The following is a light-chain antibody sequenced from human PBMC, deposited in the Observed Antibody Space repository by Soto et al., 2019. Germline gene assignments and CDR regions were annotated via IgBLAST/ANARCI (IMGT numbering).Light chain of an antibody. V-gene: IGLV2-8*01. CDR3: SSYTTSTSFIL. Sequence: QSALTQPPSASGSPGQSVTISCTGTSSDVGGYDYVSWYQQRPGKAPKLLIHEVTKRPSGVPDRFSGSKSGNTASLTVSGLQAEDEAYYYCSSYTTSTSFILFGGGTKLTVL. J-gene: IGLJ2*01. CDR1: SSDVGGYDY. CDR2: EVT.